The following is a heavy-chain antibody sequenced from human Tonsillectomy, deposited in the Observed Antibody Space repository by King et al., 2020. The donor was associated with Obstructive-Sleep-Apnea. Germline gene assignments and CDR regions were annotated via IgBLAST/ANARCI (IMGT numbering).Heavy chain of an antibody. CDR3: AREGFLQGFDY. CDR1: GGSISSDLW. J-gene: IGHJ4*02. Sequence: VQLQESGPGLVKPSGTLSLTCAVSGGSISSDLWWSWVRQAPGKGLEWIGEIYQRGRTNYNPSLKSRVTISIDKSKNQFSLKLNSVTVADTAVYYCAREGFLQGFDYWGQGTLVTVSS. V-gene: IGHV4-4*02. CDR2: IYQRGRT.